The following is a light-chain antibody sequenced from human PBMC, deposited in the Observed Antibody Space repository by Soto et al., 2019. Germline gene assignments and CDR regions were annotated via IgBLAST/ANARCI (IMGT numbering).Light chain of an antibody. V-gene: IGKV1-39*01. Sequence: DIQMTQSPSSLSASVGDTITITCRASENIRSYLNWYVHKPGKSPKLLIYAASTLHSGVPSRFSGSGSGTHFTLTTSNLQPEDCATYFCQQSYNSPPTFGRGTRVEI. CDR2: AAS. CDR3: QQSYNSPPT. J-gene: IGKJ1*01. CDR1: ENIRSY.